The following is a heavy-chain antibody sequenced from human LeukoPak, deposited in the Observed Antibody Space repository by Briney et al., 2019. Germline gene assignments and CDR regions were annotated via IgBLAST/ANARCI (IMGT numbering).Heavy chain of an antibody. CDR1: GSTFDDYA. CDR2: ISWNSGSI. J-gene: IGHJ4*02. Sequence: GGSLRLSCAASGSTFDDYAMHWVRQAPGKGLEWVSGISWNSGSIGYADSVKGRFTISRDNAKNSLYLQMNSLRAEDTALYYCAKAILEHYDSSGYYANWGQGTLVTVSS. CDR3: AKAILEHYDSSGYYAN. D-gene: IGHD3-22*01. V-gene: IGHV3-9*01.